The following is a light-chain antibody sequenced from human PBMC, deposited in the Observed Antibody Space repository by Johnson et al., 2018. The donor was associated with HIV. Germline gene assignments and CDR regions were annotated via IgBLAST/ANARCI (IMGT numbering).Light chain of an antibody. Sequence: SVLTQAPSVSAAPGQKVTISCSGSSSNIANKYVSWYQHLPGTAPKPLIYENTRRPSGIPDRFSGSKSGTSATLGITGLQTGDEADYYCGPGDTSLSAGGVFGSGTKVTVL. J-gene: IGLJ1*01. CDR2: ENT. CDR1: SSNIANKY. CDR3: GPGDTSLSAGGV. V-gene: IGLV1-51*02.